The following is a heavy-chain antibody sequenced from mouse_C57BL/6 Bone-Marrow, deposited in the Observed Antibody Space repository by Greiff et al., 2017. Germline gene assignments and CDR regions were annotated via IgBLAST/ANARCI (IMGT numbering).Heavy chain of an antibody. CDR3: ARRRLGLWYFDV. V-gene: IGHV5-17*01. CDR2: ISSGSSTI. CDR1: GFTFSDYG. D-gene: IGHD4-1*01. Sequence: EVKVVESGGGLVKPGGSLKLSCAASGFTFSDYGMHWVRQAPEKGLEWVAYISSGSSTIYYADTVKGRFTISRDNAKNTLFLQMTSLRSEDTAMYYCARRRLGLWYFDVWGTGTTVTVSS. J-gene: IGHJ1*03.